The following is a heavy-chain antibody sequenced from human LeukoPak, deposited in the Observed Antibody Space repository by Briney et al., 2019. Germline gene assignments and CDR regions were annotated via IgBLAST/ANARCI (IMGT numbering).Heavy chain of an antibody. D-gene: IGHD2/OR15-2a*01. CDR1: GFTFSSYE. CDR2: IRYDGSNK. V-gene: IGHV3-30*02. J-gene: IGHJ4*02. CDR3: AKTVVKVGLFDY. Sequence: GGSLRLSCAASGFTFSSYEMNWVRQAPGKGLEWVAFIRYDGSNKYYADSVKGRFTISRDNSKNTLYLQMNSLRAEDTAVYYCAKTVVKVGLFDYWGQGTLVTVSS.